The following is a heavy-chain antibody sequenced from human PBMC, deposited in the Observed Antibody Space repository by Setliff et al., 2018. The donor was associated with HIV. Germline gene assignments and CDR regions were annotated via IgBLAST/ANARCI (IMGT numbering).Heavy chain of an antibody. CDR3: ARGGRSTVATWARFDP. V-gene: IGHV4-34*01. CDR1: GGSFSGYY. CDR2: INHGRST. D-gene: IGHD4-4*01. Sequence: PSETLSLTCAVYGGSFSGYYWSWIRQPPGKGLEWIGEINHGRSTNNNPSLKSRVTISGDTTKNQFSLKLTSVTAADTAVYYCARGGRSTVATWARFDPWGQGTLVTVSS. J-gene: IGHJ5*02.